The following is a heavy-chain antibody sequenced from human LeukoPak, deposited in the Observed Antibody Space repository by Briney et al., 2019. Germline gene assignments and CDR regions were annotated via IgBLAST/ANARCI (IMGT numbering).Heavy chain of an antibody. CDR2: ISRSSTTI. CDR3: AKDPTSSLALDY. Sequence: GGSPRLSCAASGFTFSSYSMNWVRQAPGKGLEWISYISRSSTTIHYADSVKGRFTISRGNAKNSLYLQMNSLRAEDTALYYCAKDPTSSLALDYWGQGTLVTVSS. CDR1: GFTFSSYS. J-gene: IGHJ4*02. D-gene: IGHD6-13*01. V-gene: IGHV3-48*01.